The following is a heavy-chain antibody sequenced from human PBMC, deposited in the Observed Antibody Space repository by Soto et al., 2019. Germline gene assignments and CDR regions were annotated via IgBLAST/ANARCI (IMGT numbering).Heavy chain of an antibody. CDR2: INSDGSST. Sequence: EVQLVDSGGGLVQPGGSLRLSCEASGFTFSSYWMHWVRQLPGKGLVWVSRINSDGSSTTYADSVRGRFTISRDNAKKTLYLQVNSLRAEDTAVYYCARAASGGNSGEDYWGQGTLVTVAS. V-gene: IGHV3-74*01. J-gene: IGHJ4*02. CDR3: ARAASGGNSGEDY. D-gene: IGHD2-21*02. CDR1: GFTFSSYW.